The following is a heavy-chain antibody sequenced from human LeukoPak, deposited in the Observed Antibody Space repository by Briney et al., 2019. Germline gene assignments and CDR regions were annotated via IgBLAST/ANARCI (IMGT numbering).Heavy chain of an antibody. D-gene: IGHD2-15*01. CDR1: GFTFSGSA. Sequence: PGGSLRLSCAASGFTFSGSAMHWVRQASGKGLEWVGRIRSKANSYATAYAASVKGRFTISRDDLKNTAYLQMNSLKTEDTAVYYCTSVPVDCSGGSCYYYYYYMDVWGKGTTVTVSS. CDR2: IRSKANSYAT. J-gene: IGHJ6*03. CDR3: TSVPVDCSGGSCYYYYYYMDV. V-gene: IGHV3-73*01.